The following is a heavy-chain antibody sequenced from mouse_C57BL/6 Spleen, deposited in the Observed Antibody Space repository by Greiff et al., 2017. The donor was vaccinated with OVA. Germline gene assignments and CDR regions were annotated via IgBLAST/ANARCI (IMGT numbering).Heavy chain of an antibody. D-gene: IGHD1-1*01. CDR2: IYPGDGDT. CDR1: GYAFSSSW. J-gene: IGHJ4*01. V-gene: IGHV1-82*01. CDR3: ARWDYCSSHDY. Sequence: QVQLQQSGPELVKPGASVKISCKASGYAFSSSWMNWVKQRPGKGLEWIGRIYPGDGDTNNNRKFKGKATLTADKSSSTAYMQLSSLTSEDSAVYFCARWDYCSSHDYCGQGTSVTVSS.